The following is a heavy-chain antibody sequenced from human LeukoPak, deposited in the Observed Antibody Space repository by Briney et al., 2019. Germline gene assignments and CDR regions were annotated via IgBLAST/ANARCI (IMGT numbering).Heavy chain of an antibody. V-gene: IGHV3-7*04. J-gene: IGHJ4*02. CDR1: GFTFSSFW. D-gene: IGHD5-12*01. Sequence: GGSLRLSCAASGFTFSSFWMTSVRQAPGKGLEWVANIRQDGSAKYYVDSVKGRFTISRDNAKNSLSLQMNSLRAEDTAVYFCARAIEGAYDLWGQGTLVTVSS. CDR2: IRQDGSAK. CDR3: ARAIEGAYDL.